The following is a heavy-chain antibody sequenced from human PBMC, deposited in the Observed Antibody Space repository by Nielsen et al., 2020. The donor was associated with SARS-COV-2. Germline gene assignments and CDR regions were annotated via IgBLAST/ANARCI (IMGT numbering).Heavy chain of an antibody. CDR2: IYYSGST. CDR1: GGSISSGDYY. D-gene: IGHD3-22*01. J-gene: IGHJ4*02. V-gene: IGHV4-30-4*01. Sequence: SETLSLTCTVSGGSISSGDYYWSWIRQPPGKGLEWIGYIYYSGSTYYNPSLKSRVTISVDTSKNQFSLKLSSVTAADTAVYYCARGDYYDVEYYFDYWGQGTLVTVSS. CDR3: ARGDYYDVEYYFDY.